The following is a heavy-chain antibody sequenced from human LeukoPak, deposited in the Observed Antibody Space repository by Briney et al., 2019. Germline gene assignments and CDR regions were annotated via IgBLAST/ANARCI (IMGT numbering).Heavy chain of an antibody. CDR2: IYTSGST. D-gene: IGHD3-3*01. V-gene: IGHV4-61*02. CDR1: GGSISSGSYY. J-gene: IGHJ5*02. CDR3: ARYNYDFWSGYSRWFDP. Sequence: SETLSLTCTVSGGSISSGSYYWSWIRQPAGKGLEWIGRIYTSGSTNYNPSLKSRVTISVDTSKNQFSLKLSSVTAADTAVYYWARYNYDFWSGYSRWFDPWGQGTLVTVSS.